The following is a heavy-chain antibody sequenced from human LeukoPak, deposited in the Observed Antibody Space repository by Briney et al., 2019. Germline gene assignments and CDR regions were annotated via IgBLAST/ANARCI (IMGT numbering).Heavy chain of an antibody. Sequence: GGSLRLSCAASGFTFSSYAMSWVRQAPGKGLEWVSAISGSGGSTYYADSVKGRFTISRDNSKNTLYLQMNSLRAEDTAVYYCAKSLPLDEYSSSWFIDSVPHYYYYGMDVWGQGTTVTVSS. CDR1: GFTFSSYA. CDR2: ISGSGGST. D-gene: IGHD6-13*01. J-gene: IGHJ6*02. CDR3: AKSLPLDEYSSSWFIDSVPHYYYYGMDV. V-gene: IGHV3-23*01.